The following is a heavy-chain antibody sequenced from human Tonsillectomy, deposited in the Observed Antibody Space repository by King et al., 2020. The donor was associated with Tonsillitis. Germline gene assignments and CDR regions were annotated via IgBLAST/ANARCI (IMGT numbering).Heavy chain of an antibody. J-gene: IGHJ3*02. V-gene: IGHV4-59*08. D-gene: IGHD3-10*01. CDR3: ARHIQRGAYDI. CDR1: DVSISGYY. CDR2: IQYGGRT. Sequence: QLQESGPGLVNPSETLSLTCTVSDVSISGYYWSWIRQPPGKGLEWIAYIQYGGRTNYNSSLNSLAIISIDTSKGKLSLSLTSVTAADTAVYYCARHIQRGAYDIWGQGRMVTVAS.